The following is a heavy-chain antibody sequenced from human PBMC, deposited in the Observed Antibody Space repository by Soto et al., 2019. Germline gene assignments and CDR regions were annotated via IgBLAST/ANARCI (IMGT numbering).Heavy chain of an antibody. CDR2: IIPIFGRA. Sequence: QVQLVQSGAEVKKPGSAVRVSCKASGGTFSSDAISCVRQSPGQGLAGMGGIIPIFGRANYAQKFQGRVTIAADESTSTAYMELSSLRSEDTAVYYCAREAGSSGDSYYFDYWGQGTLVTGSS. CDR1: GGTFSSDA. D-gene: IGHD3-22*01. J-gene: IGHJ4*02. V-gene: IGHV1-69*01. CDR3: AREAGSSGDSYYFDY.